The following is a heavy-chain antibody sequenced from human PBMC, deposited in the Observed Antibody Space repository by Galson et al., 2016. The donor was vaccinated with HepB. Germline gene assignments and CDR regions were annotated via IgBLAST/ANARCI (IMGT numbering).Heavy chain of an antibody. CDR3: ARGGASSRWLFP. Sequence: IRQPPGKGLEWIGHIYYSGATKYNPSLESRITISVDTPKNQFSLKLSSVTAADTAVYYCARGGASSRWLFPWGQGTLVTVSS. CDR2: IYYSGAT. D-gene: IGHD3-22*01. J-gene: IGHJ5*02. V-gene: IGHV4-59*01.